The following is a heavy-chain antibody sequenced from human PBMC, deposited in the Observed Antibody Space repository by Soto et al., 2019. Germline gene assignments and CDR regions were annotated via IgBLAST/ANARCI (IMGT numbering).Heavy chain of an antibody. D-gene: IGHD3-10*01. CDR2: INPNSGGT. CDR3: ATSTMVRGVIITRIDY. CDR1: GYTFTGYY. V-gene: IGHV1-2*04. J-gene: IGHJ4*02. Sequence: ASVKVSCKASGYTFTGYYMHWVRQAPGQGLEWMGWINPNSGGTNYAQKFQGWVTMTRDTSISTAYMELSRLRSDDTAVYYCATSTMVRGVIITRIDYWGQGTLVTVSS.